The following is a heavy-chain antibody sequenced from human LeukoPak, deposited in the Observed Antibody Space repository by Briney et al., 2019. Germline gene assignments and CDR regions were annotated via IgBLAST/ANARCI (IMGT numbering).Heavy chain of an antibody. D-gene: IGHD3-10*01. CDR1: GFTFSSYG. CDR3: ARDRDITMVRGATGAFDI. V-gene: IGHV3-33*01. Sequence: GGSLRLSCAASGFTFSSYGMHWVRQAPGKGLEWVAVIWYDGSNKYYADSVKGRFTISRDNSKNTLYLQMNSLRAEDTAVYYCARDRDITMVRGATGAFDIWGQGTMVTVSS. CDR2: IWYDGSNK. J-gene: IGHJ3*02.